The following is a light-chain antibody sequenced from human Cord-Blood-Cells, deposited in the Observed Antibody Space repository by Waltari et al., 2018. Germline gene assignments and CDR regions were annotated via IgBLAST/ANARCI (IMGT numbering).Light chain of an antibody. Sequence: EIVLTQSPATLSLSPGERATLSFRASQSVSSYLAWYQQKPGKAPRLLIYDASNRATGIPAMFSGIGSGTDFTLTISSLEPEDFAVYYCQQRINWPLTFGGGTNVEIK. CDR3: QQRINWPLT. J-gene: IGKJ4*01. V-gene: IGKV3-11*01. CDR1: QSVSSY. CDR2: DAS.